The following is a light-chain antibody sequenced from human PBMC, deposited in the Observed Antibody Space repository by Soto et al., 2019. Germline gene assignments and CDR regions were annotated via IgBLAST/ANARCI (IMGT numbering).Light chain of an antibody. CDR2: AAS. V-gene: IGKV1-39*01. CDR3: QQSYSTPPT. J-gene: IGKJ1*01. Sequence: IQMTQSPSSLSASVVYRVTITFRASQSISSYLNWYQQKPGKAPKLLIYAASSLQSGVPSRFSGSGSGTDFTLTISSLQPEDFATYYCQQSYSTPPTFGQGTRWIS. CDR1: QSISSY.